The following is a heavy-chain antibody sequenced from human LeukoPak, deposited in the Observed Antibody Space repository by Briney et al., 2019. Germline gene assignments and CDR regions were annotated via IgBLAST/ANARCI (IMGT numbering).Heavy chain of an antibody. Sequence: SVKVSCKASGGTFSGYAISWVRQAPGQGLEWMGGIIPIFGTANYAQKFQGRVTITADESTSTAYMELSSLRSEDTAVYYCASLGRWQLDPISNYYYGMDVWGQGTTATVS. D-gene: IGHD2-15*01. CDR2: IIPIFGTA. CDR1: GGTFSGYA. CDR3: ASLGRWQLDPISNYYYGMDV. V-gene: IGHV1-69*13. J-gene: IGHJ6*02.